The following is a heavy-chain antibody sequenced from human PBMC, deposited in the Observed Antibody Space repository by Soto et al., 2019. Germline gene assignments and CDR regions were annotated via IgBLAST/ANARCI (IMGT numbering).Heavy chain of an antibody. CDR2: IRSSSSYI. Sequence: EVQLVESGGGLVKPGGSLRLSCAASGFIFSAYTMNWVRQAPGKGLEWVSSIRSSSSYIDYADSVRGRFTISRDNAKNSLYLQMNSLRAEDTAVFYCARSGRSPDYWGQGTLVIVSS. J-gene: IGHJ4*02. CDR1: GFIFSAYT. D-gene: IGHD1-26*01. CDR3: ARSGRSPDY. V-gene: IGHV3-21*01.